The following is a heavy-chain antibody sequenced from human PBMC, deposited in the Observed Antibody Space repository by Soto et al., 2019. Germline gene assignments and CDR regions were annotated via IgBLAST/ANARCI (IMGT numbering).Heavy chain of an antibody. V-gene: IGHV3-33*01. Sequence: GGSLRLSCAASGFTFYTYGMHWVRQVPGKGLQWVAIIWYDGGTKYYADSVRGRFTVSRDNSKNTLYLQMNSLRAEDTAVYYCARVDYSERGYFDYWGQGALVTVSS. D-gene: IGHD3-22*01. CDR1: GFTFYTYG. CDR3: ARVDYSERGYFDY. CDR2: IWYDGGTK. J-gene: IGHJ4*02.